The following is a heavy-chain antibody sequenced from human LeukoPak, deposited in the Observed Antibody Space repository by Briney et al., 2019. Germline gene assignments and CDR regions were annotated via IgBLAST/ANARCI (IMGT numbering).Heavy chain of an antibody. CDR1: GYTFTSYD. J-gene: IGHJ4*02. Sequence: ASVKVSCKASGYTFTSYDINWVRQATGQGLEWMGWMNPNSGNTGYAQKFQGRVTMTRNTSMSTAYMELSSLRSEDTAVYYCARGGFPFIESGIAAPYYFDYWGQGTLVTVSS. D-gene: IGHD6-13*01. CDR2: MNPNSGNT. CDR3: ARGGFPFIESGIAAPYYFDY. V-gene: IGHV1-8*01.